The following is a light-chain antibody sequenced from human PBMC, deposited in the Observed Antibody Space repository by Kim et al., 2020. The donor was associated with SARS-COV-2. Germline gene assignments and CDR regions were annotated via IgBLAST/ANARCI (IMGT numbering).Light chain of an antibody. CDR3: QSRDTGGNVV. CDR2: GRN. J-gene: IGLJ2*01. Sequence: SSELTQDPGVSVALGQTARITCQGDSLRSYYATWYQQKPRQAPVLVIYGRNNRPSGIPDRFSGSASGNTASLTISGAQAEDEAEFYCQSRDTGGNVVFGGGTKLTVL. V-gene: IGLV3-19*01. CDR1: SLRSYY.